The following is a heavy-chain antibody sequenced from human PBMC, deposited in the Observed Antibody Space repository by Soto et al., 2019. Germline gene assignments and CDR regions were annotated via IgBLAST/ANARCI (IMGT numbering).Heavy chain of an antibody. Sequence: QVQLVQSGAEVKKPGSSVKVSCKASGGTFSSYAISWVRQAPGQGLEWMGGIIPIFGTANYAQKFQGRVTSTADKSTSTAYMELSSLRSEDTAVYYCARDHTLGSGSYYAFDYWGQGTLVTVSS. V-gene: IGHV1-69*06. D-gene: IGHD3-10*01. CDR2: IIPIFGTA. CDR3: ARDHTLGSGSYYAFDY. J-gene: IGHJ4*02. CDR1: GGTFSSYA.